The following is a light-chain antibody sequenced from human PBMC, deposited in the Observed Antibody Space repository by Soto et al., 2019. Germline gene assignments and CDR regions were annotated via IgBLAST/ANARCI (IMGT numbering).Light chain of an antibody. J-gene: IGKJ2*01. V-gene: IGKV1-5*03. CDR2: KAS. CDR1: QSINIW. Sequence: DIQLTQSPSTLSASVGDRVTITCRASQSINIWLAWYQQKPGKAPKLLMYKASSLEGGVPSTFSGSGSGTEFTISISSLQPDDFATYYCQQYYSYPYPFGQGTKLEI. CDR3: QQYYSYPYP.